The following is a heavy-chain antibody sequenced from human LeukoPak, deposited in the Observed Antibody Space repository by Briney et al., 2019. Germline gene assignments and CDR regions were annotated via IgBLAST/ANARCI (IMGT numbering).Heavy chain of an antibody. J-gene: IGHJ4*02. D-gene: IGHD3-16*01. CDR1: GGTFSSYA. CDR3: ARGKPGDRSYAIWY. CDR2: IIPILGIA. V-gene: IGHV1-69*04. Sequence: ASVKVSCKASGGTFSSYAISWVRQAPGQGLEWMGRIIPILGIANYAQKFQGRVTITADKSTSTAYMELSSLRSEDTAVYYCARGKPGDRSYAIWYWGQGTLVTVSS.